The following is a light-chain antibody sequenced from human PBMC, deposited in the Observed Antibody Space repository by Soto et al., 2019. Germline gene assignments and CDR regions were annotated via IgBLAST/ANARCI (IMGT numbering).Light chain of an antibody. CDR3: QSYDSSLSSDV. V-gene: IGLV1-40*01. CDR2: GNS. CDR1: SSNIGAGYD. J-gene: IGLJ1*01. Sequence: QPVLTQPPSESGAPGQRVTISCTGSSSNIGAGYDVHWYQQLPGAAPKLLIYGNSNRPSGVPDRFSGSKSGTSASLAITGLQAEDEADYYCQSYDSSLSSDVFGTGTKLTVL.